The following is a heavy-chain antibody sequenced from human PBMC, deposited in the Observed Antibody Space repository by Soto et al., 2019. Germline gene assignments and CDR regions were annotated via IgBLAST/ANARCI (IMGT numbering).Heavy chain of an antibody. CDR2: ISGGGDTT. J-gene: IGHJ4*02. CDR3: AKGRGGSGSLTPRVDF. V-gene: IGHV3-23*01. Sequence: EVQLLESGGGLVQPGGSLRLSCAASGFTFNNYAMTWVRQAPGKGLEWVSAISGGGDTTSYADSVKGRFTVSRDGSKNTLYLQMSSLRAEDTGLYCCAKGRGGSGSLTPRVDFWGQGTLVTVSS. D-gene: IGHD3-10*01. CDR1: GFTFNNYA.